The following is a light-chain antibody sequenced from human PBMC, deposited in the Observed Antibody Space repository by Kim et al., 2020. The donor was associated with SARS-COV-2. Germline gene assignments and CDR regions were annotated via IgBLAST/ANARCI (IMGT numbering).Light chain of an antibody. V-gene: IGLV2-14*01. Sequence: QSALTQPASVSGSPGQSITISCTGTSSDVGGYNYVSWYQQHPGKAPKLMIYDVSKRPSGVSNRFSGSKSGNTDSLTISGLQAEDEADYYCSSYTSSSPYVVFGGGTQLTVL. CDR3: SSYTSSSPYVV. J-gene: IGLJ2*01. CDR1: SSDVGGYNY. CDR2: DVS.